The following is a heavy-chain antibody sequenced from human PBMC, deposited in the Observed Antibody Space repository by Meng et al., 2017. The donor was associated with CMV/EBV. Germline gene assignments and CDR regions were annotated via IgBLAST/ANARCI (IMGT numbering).Heavy chain of an antibody. CDR1: GFTFSSYG. V-gene: IGHV3-30*02. J-gene: IGHJ6*02. Sequence: GESLKISCAASGFTFSSYGMHWVRQAPGKGLEGVAFIRYDGSNKYYADSVKGRFTISRDNSKNTLYLQMNSLRAEDTAVYYCAKEAAMVTGDYYYYYYGMDVWGQGTTVTVSS. CDR2: IRYDGSNK. CDR3: AKEAAMVTGDYYYYYYGMDV. D-gene: IGHD5-18*01.